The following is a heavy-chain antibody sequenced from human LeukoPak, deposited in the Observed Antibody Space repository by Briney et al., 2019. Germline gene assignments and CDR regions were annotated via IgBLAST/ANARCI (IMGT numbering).Heavy chain of an antibody. CDR2: INHSGST. V-gene: IGHV4-34*01. D-gene: IGHD6-19*01. J-gene: IGHJ4*02. CDR3: ARGEQWRSSFDY. CDR1: GGSFRGYY. Sequence: KTSETLSLTRAVYGGSFRGYYWSSIRQPPGKGLEWIGEINHSGSTNYNPSLKSRVTISVDTSKNQFSLKLSSVTAADTAVYYCARGEQWRSSFDYWGQGTLLTVPS.